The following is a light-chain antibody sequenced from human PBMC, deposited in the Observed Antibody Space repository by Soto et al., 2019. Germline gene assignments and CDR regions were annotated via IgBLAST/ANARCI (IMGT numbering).Light chain of an antibody. Sequence: DIQMTQSPSSLSASLGDRVTITCRANQAISSSLIWYQHKLGQAPKLLIHAASTLASGVPSRFSGSESGTDCTLTISGLEHEDSATYYCQQSYKTPWTFGQGTKVEIK. CDR3: QQSYKTPWT. CDR1: QAISSS. CDR2: AAS. J-gene: IGKJ1*01. V-gene: IGKV1-39*01.